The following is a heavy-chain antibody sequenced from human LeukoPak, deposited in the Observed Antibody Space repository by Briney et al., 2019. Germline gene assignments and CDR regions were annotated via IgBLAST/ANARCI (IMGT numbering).Heavy chain of an antibody. V-gene: IGHV3-11*01. J-gene: IGHJ3*02. CDR1: GFTFSDYY. Sequence: GGSLRLSCAASGFTFSDYYMSWIRQAPGKGLEWVSYISSSGSTIYYADSVKGRFTISRDNAKNSLYLQMNSLRAEDTAVYYCARGLGYSSSWFDAFDIWGQGTMVTVSS. D-gene: IGHD6-13*01. CDR3: ARGLGYSSSWFDAFDI. CDR2: ISSSGSTI.